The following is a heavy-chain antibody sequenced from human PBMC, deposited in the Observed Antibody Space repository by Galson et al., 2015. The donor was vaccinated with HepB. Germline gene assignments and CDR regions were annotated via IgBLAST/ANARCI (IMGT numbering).Heavy chain of an antibody. CDR3: AKGGVAGNDC. D-gene: IGHD6-19*01. Sequence: SLRLSCAASGFGFSNYAMTWVRQAPGKGLEWVSVVSSSGNATHYADSVKGRFTLSSDNSKNTVYLQMNSLRVEDTAIYYCAKGGVAGNDCWGQGALVTVST. V-gene: IGHV3-23*01. CDR1: GFGFSNYA. J-gene: IGHJ4*02. CDR2: VSSSGNAT.